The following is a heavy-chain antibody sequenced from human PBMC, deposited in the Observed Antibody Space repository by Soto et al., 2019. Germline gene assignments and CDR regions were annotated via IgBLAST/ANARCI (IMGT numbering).Heavy chain of an antibody. Sequence: GSLRLSCAASGFTFSSYAMHWVRQAPGKGLEWVAVISYDGSNKYYADSVKGRFTISRDNSKNTLYLQMNSLRAEDTAVYYCARVVVPAARYYYYGMDVWGQGTTVTVSS. CDR2: ISYDGSNK. D-gene: IGHD2-2*01. CDR3: ARVVVPAARYYYYGMDV. CDR1: GFTFSSYA. J-gene: IGHJ6*02. V-gene: IGHV3-30-3*01.